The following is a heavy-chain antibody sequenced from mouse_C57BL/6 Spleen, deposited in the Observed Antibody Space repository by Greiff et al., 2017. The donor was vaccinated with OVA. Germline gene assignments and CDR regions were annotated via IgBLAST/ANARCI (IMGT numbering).Heavy chain of an antibody. CDR2: ISYDGSN. CDR3: ASNYGYNYFDY. CDR1: GYSITSGYY. J-gene: IGHJ2*01. D-gene: IGHD2-2*01. V-gene: IGHV3-6*01. Sequence: VQLQQSGPGLVKPSQSLSLTCSVTGYSITSGYYWNWIRQFPGNKLEWMGYISYDGSNNYNPSLKNRISITRDTSKNQFFLKLHAVTTEDTATYYCASNYGYNYFDYWGQGTTLTVSS.